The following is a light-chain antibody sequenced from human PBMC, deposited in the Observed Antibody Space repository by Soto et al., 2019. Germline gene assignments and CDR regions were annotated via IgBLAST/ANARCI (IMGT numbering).Light chain of an antibody. V-gene: IGKV3-20*01. CDR3: QQYDSSPRT. J-gene: IGKJ1*01. CDR2: GAS. CDR1: QSVSSSF. Sequence: EIVLTQSPGTLSLSPGERATLSCRASQSVSSSFLAWYQQKPGQAPRLLIYGASSRATGIPDRFSGSGSGTDLTLTISRLEPEDLAVYYCQQYDSSPRTFGQGTKVEIK.